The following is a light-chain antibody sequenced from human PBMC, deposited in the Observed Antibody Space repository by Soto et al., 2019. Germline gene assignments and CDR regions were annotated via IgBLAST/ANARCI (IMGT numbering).Light chain of an antibody. V-gene: IGKV3-20*01. Sequence: IVLTQSPGTLSLSPGERATLSCRASQSVSSSDLAWYQQKPGQAPRLLIYSASSRATGIPDRFSGSGSGTDFTLTISRLEPEDFAVYYCQQYGSSPPMYTFGQGTKLEIK. J-gene: IGKJ2*01. CDR1: QSVSSSD. CDR3: QQYGSSPPMYT. CDR2: SAS.